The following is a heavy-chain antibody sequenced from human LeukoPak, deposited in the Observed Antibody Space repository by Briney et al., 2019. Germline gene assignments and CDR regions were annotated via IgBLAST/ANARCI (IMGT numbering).Heavy chain of an antibody. CDR3: VKDYDFWSGYYSPTRGYFDY. Sequence: PGGSLRLSCAASGFTFSSYVMHWVRQAPGKGLEWVSFIRYDGSNKYYADSVKGRFTISRDNSKNTLYLQMNSLRAEDTAVYYCVKDYDFWSGYYSPTRGYFDYWGQGTLVTVSS. J-gene: IGHJ4*02. D-gene: IGHD3-3*01. V-gene: IGHV3-30*02. CDR1: GFTFSSYV. CDR2: IRYDGSNK.